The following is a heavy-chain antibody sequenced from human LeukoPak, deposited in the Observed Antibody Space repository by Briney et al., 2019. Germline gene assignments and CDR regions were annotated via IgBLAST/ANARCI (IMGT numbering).Heavy chain of an antibody. CDR1: GGTFSSYA. CDR3: AREGRAVVTAISPGYYMDV. Sequence: SVKVSCKASGGTFSSYAISWVRQAPGQGLEWMGGIIPIFGTANYAQKFQGRVTITADESTSTAYMELSSLRSEDTAVYYCAREGRAVVTAISPGYYMDVWGKGTTVTVSS. CDR2: IIPIFGTA. J-gene: IGHJ6*03. V-gene: IGHV1-69*01. D-gene: IGHD2-21*02.